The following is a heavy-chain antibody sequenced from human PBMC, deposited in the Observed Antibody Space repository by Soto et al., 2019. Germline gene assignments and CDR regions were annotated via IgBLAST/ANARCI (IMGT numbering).Heavy chain of an antibody. CDR3: ARGHDTVMVSYYYYGMDV. CDR1: GYTFTGYY. CDR2: INPNSGGT. V-gene: IGHV1-2*02. Sequence: ASVKVSCKASGYTFTGYYMHWVRQAPGQGLEWMGWINPNSGGTNYAQKFQGRVTMTRDTSISTAYMELSRLRSDDTAVYYCARGHDTVMVSYYYYGMDVWGQGTTVTVSS. D-gene: IGHD5-18*01. J-gene: IGHJ6*02.